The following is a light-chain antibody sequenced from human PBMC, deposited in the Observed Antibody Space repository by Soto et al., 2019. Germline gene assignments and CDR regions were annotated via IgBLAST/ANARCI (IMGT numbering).Light chain of an antibody. CDR3: SSYTSISTLV. J-gene: IGLJ2*01. CDR2: EVN. Sequence: QSVLTQPASVSGSPGQSIAISCTGTNSDVGGYNYVSWYQQHPGKAPKLVIYEVNKRPSGVSDRFSGSKSGDTASLTISGLQAEDEGDYYCSSYTSISTLVFGGGTKLTVL. V-gene: IGLV2-14*01. CDR1: NSDVGGYNY.